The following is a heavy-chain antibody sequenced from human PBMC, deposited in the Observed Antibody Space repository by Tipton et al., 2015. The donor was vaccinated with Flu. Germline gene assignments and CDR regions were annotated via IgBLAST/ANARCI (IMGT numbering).Heavy chain of an antibody. CDR2: IYSSGGT. D-gene: IGHD6-6*01. CDR3: ARQALVKDLAHYKWFDP. CDR1: GDSISSSSYY. Sequence: LRLSCTVSGDSISSSSYYWGWVRQPPGKGLEWIGAIYSSGGTYYSPSLKSRVTISVDASKNEFSLKVNSVTAADTAIYYCARQALVKDLAHYKWFDPWGQGTLVTVSS. V-gene: IGHV4-39*01. J-gene: IGHJ5*02.